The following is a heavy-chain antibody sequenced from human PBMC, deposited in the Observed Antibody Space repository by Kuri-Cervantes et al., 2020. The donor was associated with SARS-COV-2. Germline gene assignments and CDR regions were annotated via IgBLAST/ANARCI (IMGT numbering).Heavy chain of an antibody. CDR1: GGSISSSSYY. D-gene: IGHD1-1*01. CDR2: IYYSGST. J-gene: IGHJ4*02. V-gene: IGHV4-39*07. CDR3: ACALDTSYYFDY. Sequence: GSLRLSCTVSGGSISSSSYYWGWIRQPPGKGLEWIGSIYYSGSTYYNQSLKSRVTISVDTSKHQFSLKLNSVTATDTAVYYCACALDTSYYFDYWGQGTLVTVSS.